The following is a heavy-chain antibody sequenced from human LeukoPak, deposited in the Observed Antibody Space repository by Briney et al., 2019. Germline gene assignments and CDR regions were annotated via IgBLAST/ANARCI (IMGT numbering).Heavy chain of an antibody. CDR2: INPNSGGT. CDR1: GYTFTCYY. D-gene: IGHD5-24*01. J-gene: IGHJ3*02. V-gene: IGHV1-2*02. Sequence: ASVKVSCKASGYTFTCYYMHWVGQAPGQGLEWMGWINPNSGGTNYAQKFQGRVTMTRDTSISTAYMELSRLRSDDTAVYYCARAMATISRDAFDIWGQGTMVTVSS. CDR3: ARAMATISRDAFDI.